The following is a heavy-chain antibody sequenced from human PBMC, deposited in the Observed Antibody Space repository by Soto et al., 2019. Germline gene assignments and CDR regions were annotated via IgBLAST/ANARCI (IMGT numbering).Heavy chain of an antibody. J-gene: IGHJ6*02. D-gene: IGHD6-19*01. CDR3: AKSSGWDSSRAYYYYGMDV. CDR2: ISYDGSNK. Sequence: GGSLRLSCAASGFTFSSYAMHWVRQAPGKGLEWVAAISYDGSNKYYADSVKGRFTISRDNSKNTLYLQMNSLRAEDTAVYYCAKSSGWDSSRAYYYYGMDVWGQGTTVTVSS. CDR1: GFTFSSYA. V-gene: IGHV3-30-3*01.